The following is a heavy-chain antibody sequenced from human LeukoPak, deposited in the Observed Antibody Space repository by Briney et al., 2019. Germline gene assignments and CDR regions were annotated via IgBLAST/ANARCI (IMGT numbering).Heavy chain of an antibody. V-gene: IGHV4-59*01. Sequence: SETLSLTCTVSGGSIGSYYWIWIRQPPGKGLEWIGYIYYSGSTNYNPSLKSRVTISVDTSKSQFSLKLSSVTAADTAVYYCARERSGAAYFDYWGQGTLVTVSS. CDR3: ARERSGAAYFDY. J-gene: IGHJ4*02. D-gene: IGHD1-26*01. CDR1: GGSIGSYY. CDR2: IYYSGST.